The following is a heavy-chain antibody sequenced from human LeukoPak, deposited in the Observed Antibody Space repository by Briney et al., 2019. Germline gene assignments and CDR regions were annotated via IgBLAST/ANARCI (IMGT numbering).Heavy chain of an antibody. CDR1: GYTFTSYD. Sequence: GASVKVSCKASGYTFTSYDINWVRQATGQGLEWMGWMNPNSGNTGYAQKFQGRVTMTRNTSISTAYMELRSLRSDDTAVYYCARFKLERRAEDYWGQGTLVTVSS. CDR2: MNPNSGNT. CDR3: ARFKLERRAEDY. J-gene: IGHJ4*02. D-gene: IGHD1-1*01. V-gene: IGHV1-8*01.